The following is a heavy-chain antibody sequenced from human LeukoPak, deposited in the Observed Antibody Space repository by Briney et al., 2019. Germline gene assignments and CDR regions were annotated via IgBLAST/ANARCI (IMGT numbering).Heavy chain of an antibody. J-gene: IGHJ4*02. D-gene: IGHD6-6*01. CDR1: GGSFSGYY. CDR2: INHSGST. Sequence: SETLSLTCAVYGGSFSGYYWSWIRQPPGEGLEWIGEINHSGSTNYNPSLKSRVTISVDTSKNQFSLKLSSVTAADTAVYYCARHRNSSSSHPVDYWGQGTLVTVSS. CDR3: ARHRNSSSSHPVDY. V-gene: IGHV4-34*01.